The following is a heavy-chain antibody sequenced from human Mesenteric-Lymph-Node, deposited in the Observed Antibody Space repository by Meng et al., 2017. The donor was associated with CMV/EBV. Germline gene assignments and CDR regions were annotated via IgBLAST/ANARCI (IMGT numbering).Heavy chain of an antibody. CDR2: IYDSGNT. J-gene: IGHJ4*02. CDR1: GGSVSSDSYY. Sequence: SETLSLTCTVSGGSVSSDSYYWSWIRQPPGKALEWIGFIYDSGNTYYSPSLRSRVTISGDTSKNQFSLKLSSVTAADTAVYYCARGRSGYGYPPGTLDYWGQGTLVTVSS. V-gene: IGHV4-61*01. CDR3: ARGRSGYGYPPGTLDY. D-gene: IGHD5-18*01.